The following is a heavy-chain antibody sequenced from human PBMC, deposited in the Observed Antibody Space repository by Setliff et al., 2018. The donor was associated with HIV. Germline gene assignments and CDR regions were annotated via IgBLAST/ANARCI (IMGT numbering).Heavy chain of an antibody. Sequence: ASVKVSCKVSGYTVTELSINWVRQAPGKGPEWMGGFDPEDNKIVYAQKLQGRVTTTGDTSTDTAYMELSSLRPEDTAVYYCATRIRDGHRGYGYFDFWGQGTLVTVSS. CDR3: ATRIRDGHRGYGYFDF. D-gene: IGHD5-12*01. V-gene: IGHV1-24*01. CDR2: FDPEDNKI. J-gene: IGHJ4*02. CDR1: GYTVTELS.